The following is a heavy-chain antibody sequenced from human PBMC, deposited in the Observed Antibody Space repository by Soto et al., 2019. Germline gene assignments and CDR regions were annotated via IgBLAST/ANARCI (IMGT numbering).Heavy chain of an antibody. V-gene: IGHV4-30-4*01. CDR2: IYYSGST. J-gene: IGHJ4*02. CDR3: ARVRVDYYDSSGYYLFDY. D-gene: IGHD3-22*01. Sequence: SETLSLTCTVSGGSISSGDYYWSWIRQPPGKGLEWIGYIYYSGSTYYNPSLKSRVTVSVDTSKNQFSLKLSSVTAADTAVYYCARVRVDYYDSSGYYLFDYWGQGTLVTVSS. CDR1: GGSISSGDYY.